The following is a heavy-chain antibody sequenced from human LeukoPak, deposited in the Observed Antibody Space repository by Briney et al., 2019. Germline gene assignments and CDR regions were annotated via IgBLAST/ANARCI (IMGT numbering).Heavy chain of an antibody. V-gene: IGHV5-51*01. Sequence: GASLKISCKGSGYSFTSYWIGWVRQMPGKGLEWMGIIYPGDSDTRYSASFQGQVTISADKSITTAYLQWSSLTPSDTAMYYFARIYCSGGSCYPDYWGQGTLATVSS. D-gene: IGHD2-15*01. CDR2: IYPGDSDT. CDR1: GYSFTSYW. J-gene: IGHJ4*02. CDR3: ARIYCSGGSCYPDY.